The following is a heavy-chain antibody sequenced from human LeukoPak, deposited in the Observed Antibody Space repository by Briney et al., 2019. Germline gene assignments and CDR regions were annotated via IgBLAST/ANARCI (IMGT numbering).Heavy chain of an antibody. CDR2: INHSGST. V-gene: IGHV4-34*01. D-gene: IGHD1-14*01. Sequence: SGTLSLTCAVYGGSFSGYYWSWIRQPPGKGLEWIGEINHSGSTNYNPSLKSRVTISVDTSKNQFSLKLSSVTAADTAVYYCARDGAIVWNHGRYYYCYMDVWGKGTTVTVSS. CDR1: GGSFSGYY. CDR3: ARDGAIVWNHGRYYYCYMDV. J-gene: IGHJ6*03.